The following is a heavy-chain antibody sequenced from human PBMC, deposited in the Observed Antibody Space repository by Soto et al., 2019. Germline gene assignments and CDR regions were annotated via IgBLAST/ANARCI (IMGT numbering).Heavy chain of an antibody. CDR3: VIEASAASLYNYYMDV. D-gene: IGHD3-16*02. CDR1: GGVFGSYT. Sequence: QVQLVQSGAEVKKPGSSVTVSCKTSGGVFGSYTFAWVRQAPGRGLEWMGRLIPVLGMKTYAQQFQGRLTFSVGILTNTAFMELSSLRSEDTAKYYFVIEASAASLYNYYMDVWGEGTSVTVSS. CDR2: LIPVLGMK. J-gene: IGHJ6*03. V-gene: IGHV1-69*02.